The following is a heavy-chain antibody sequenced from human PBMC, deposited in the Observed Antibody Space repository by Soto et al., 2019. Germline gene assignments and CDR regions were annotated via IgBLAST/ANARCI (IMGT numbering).Heavy chain of an antibody. V-gene: IGHV1-18*01. CDR1: GYTFTSYG. CDR2: ISAYNGNT. CDR3: ARDRSYETTGPLNWFDP. J-gene: IGHJ5*02. Sequence: QVQLVQSGAEVKKPGASVKVSCKASGYTFTSYGISWVRQAPGQGLEWMGWISAYNGNTNYAQKLQGRVTMTTDTSTSTAYMELRSQRSDDTAVYYCARDRSYETTGPLNWFDPWGQGTLVTVSS. D-gene: IGHD4-4*01.